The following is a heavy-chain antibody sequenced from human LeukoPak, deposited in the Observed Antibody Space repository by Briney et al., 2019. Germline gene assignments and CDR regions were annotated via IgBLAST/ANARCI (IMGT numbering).Heavy chain of an antibody. CDR3: ARDQSEAGIRRWGGFDP. J-gene: IGHJ5*02. V-gene: IGHV4-39*07. CDR2: IYYSGST. CDR1: GGSISSSSYY. D-gene: IGHD6-19*01. Sequence: PSETLSLTCTVSGGSISSSSYYWGWIRQPPGKGLEWIGSIYYSGSTYYNPSLKSRVTISVDTSKNQFSLKLSSVTAADTAVYYCARDQSEAGIRRWGGFDPWGQGTLVTVSS.